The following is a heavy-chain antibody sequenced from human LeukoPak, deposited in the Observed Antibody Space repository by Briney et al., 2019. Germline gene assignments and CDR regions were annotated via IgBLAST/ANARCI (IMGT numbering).Heavy chain of an antibody. V-gene: IGHV3-48*01. CDR2: ISSSSSTI. J-gene: IGHJ6*03. CDR3: ARATALGYYYYYMDV. D-gene: IGHD7-27*01. CDR1: GFTFSSYS. Sequence: GGSLRLPCAASGFTFSSYSMNWVRQAPGKGLEWVSYISSSSSTIYYADSVKGRFTISRDNAKNSLYLQMNSLRAEDTAVYYCARATALGYYYYYMDVWGKGTTVTVSS.